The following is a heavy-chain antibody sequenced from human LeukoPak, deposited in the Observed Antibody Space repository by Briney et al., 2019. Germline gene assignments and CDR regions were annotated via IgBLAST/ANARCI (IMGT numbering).Heavy chain of an antibody. CDR1: GFPFSSHS. D-gene: IGHD6-13*01. CDR2: ISSSSSTI. J-gene: IGHJ5*02. Sequence: GGSLSLSCAASGFPFSSHSMNWVRQAPGKGLEWVSYISSSSSTIYYADPVKGRFTISRDNAKNSLYLQMNSLRAEDTAVYYCARVRPAAIAAAIRGGWFDPWGQGTLVTVSS. CDR3: ARVRPAAIAAAIRGGWFDP. V-gene: IGHV3-48*01.